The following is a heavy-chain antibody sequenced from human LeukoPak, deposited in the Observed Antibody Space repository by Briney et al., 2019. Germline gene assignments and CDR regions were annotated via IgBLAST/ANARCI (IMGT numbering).Heavy chain of an antibody. V-gene: IGHV4-59*01. J-gene: IGHJ6*03. Sequence: SETLSLTCNVSGGSISSYYWSWIRQPPGKGLEWIGYIYYSWSTNYNPSLKSPVTISVDTSKHQFSLKLSSVTAADTAVYYCARSGTVGATFYYCYMDVWGKGTTVTVS. CDR2: IYYSWST. CDR3: ARSGTVGATFYYCYMDV. CDR1: GGSISSYY. D-gene: IGHD1-26*01.